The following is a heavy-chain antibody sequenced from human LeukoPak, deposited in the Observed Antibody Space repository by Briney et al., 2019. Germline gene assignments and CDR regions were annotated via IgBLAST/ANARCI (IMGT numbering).Heavy chain of an antibody. J-gene: IGHJ5*02. CDR1: GGSFSGYY. Sequence: PSETLSLTCAVYGGSFSGYYWSWIRQPPGKGLEWIREINHSGSTNYNPSLKSRVTISVDTSKNQFSLKLSSVTAADTAVYYCARGTYYDFWSGYYTIKNWFDPWGQGTLVTVSS. D-gene: IGHD3-3*01. V-gene: IGHV4-34*01. CDR3: ARGTYYDFWSGYYTIKNWFDP. CDR2: INHSGST.